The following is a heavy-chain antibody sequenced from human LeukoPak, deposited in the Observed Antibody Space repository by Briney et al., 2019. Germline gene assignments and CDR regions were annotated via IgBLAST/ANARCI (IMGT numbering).Heavy chain of an antibody. CDR1: GFTFSSYA. V-gene: IGHV3-23*01. D-gene: IGHD4-17*01. CDR3: AKFYYGDRKNADY. CDR2: ISGSGGST. Sequence: GGSLRLSCAASGFTFSSYAMSWVRQAPGKGLEWVSAISGSGGSTYYADSVKGRFTISRDNSKYTLYLQMDSLRAEDTAVYYCAKFYYGDRKNADYWGQGTLVTVSS. J-gene: IGHJ4*02.